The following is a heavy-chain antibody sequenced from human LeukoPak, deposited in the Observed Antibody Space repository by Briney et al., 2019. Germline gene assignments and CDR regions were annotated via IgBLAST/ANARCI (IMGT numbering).Heavy chain of an antibody. J-gene: IGHJ4*02. CDR3: ARSPYYYDNSGYPGD. D-gene: IGHD3-22*01. CDR1: GFTVSSNY. CDR2: IYSGGST. Sequence: PGESLRLSCAASGFTVSSNYMSCVRQAPRKGLEWVSVIYSGGSTYYADSVKGRFTISRDNSKNTLYLQMNSLRAEDTAVYYCARSPYYYDNSGYPGDWGQGTLVTVSS. V-gene: IGHV3-53*01.